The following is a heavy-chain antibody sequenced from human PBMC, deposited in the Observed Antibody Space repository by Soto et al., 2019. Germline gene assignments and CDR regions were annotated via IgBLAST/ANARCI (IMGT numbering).Heavy chain of an antibody. V-gene: IGHV3-30*10. D-gene: IGHD6-13*01. CDR3: ARDPDLIEAAGNYFDY. CDR1: GFTLNTYS. Sequence: GGSLRLSCSVSGFTLNTYSMHWVRQAPGKGLEWVAVVSFDGVNKHYRDSVKGRFTISRDIAKYMLYLQMTSLRLEDTALYYCARDPDLIEAAGNYFDYWGQGTLVTVSS. J-gene: IGHJ4*02. CDR2: VSFDGVNK.